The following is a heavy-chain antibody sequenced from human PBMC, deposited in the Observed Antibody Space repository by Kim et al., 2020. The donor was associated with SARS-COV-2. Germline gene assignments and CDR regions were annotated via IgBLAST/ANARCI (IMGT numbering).Heavy chain of an antibody. CDR3: VVVTANPHYFDY. D-gene: IGHD2-21*02. CDR1: GYTFTSYG. J-gene: IGHJ4*02. V-gene: IGHV1-18*04. CDR2: ISAYNGNT. Sequence: ASVKVSCKASGYTFTSYGISWVRQAPGQGLEWMGWISAYNGNTNYAQKLQGRVTMTTDTSTNTAYMELRSLRSDDTAVYYCVVVTANPHYFDYWGQGTLVTVSS.